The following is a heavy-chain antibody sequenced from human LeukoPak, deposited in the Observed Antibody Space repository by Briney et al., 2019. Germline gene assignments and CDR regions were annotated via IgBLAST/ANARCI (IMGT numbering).Heavy chain of an antibody. CDR1: GFTFSSYW. Sequence: PGGSLRLSCAASGFTFSSYWMGWVRQAPGKGLEWVANIKQDGSEKYYVDSVKGRFTISRDNAKNSLYLQMNSLRAEDTAVYYCARDIVVVTAVIYYYYGMDVWGQGTTVTVSS. CDR3: ARDIVVVTAVIYYYYGMDV. CDR2: IKQDGSEK. V-gene: IGHV3-7*01. J-gene: IGHJ6*02. D-gene: IGHD2-21*02.